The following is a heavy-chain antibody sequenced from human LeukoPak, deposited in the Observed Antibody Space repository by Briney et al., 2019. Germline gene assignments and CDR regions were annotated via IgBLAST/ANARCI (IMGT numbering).Heavy chain of an antibody. CDR2: ISGSSSGSTSIT. Sequence: GGSLRLSCVFSGIIFSTYAMNWVRQAPGKGLEWISYISGSSSGSTSITQYADSVKGRFTISRDNAKNSLHLQMDSLSAEDTAVYYCARDFWSGYYTEDWGQGALVIVSS. CDR3: ARDFWSGYYTED. V-gene: IGHV3-48*04. J-gene: IGHJ4*02. CDR1: GIIFSTYA. D-gene: IGHD3-3*01.